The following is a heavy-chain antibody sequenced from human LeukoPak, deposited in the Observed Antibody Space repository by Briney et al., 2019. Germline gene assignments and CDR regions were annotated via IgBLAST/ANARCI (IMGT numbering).Heavy chain of an antibody. D-gene: IGHD2-15*01. CDR2: ISAYNGNT. Sequence: GASVKVSCKASGYTFTSYYMHWVRQAPGQGLEWMGWISAYNGNTNYAQKLQGRVTMTTDTSTSTAYMELRSLRSEDTAVYYCARDRYYCSGGSCYLPDDYWGQGTLVTVSS. CDR3: ARDRYYCSGGSCYLPDDY. CDR1: GYTFTSYY. V-gene: IGHV1-18*04. J-gene: IGHJ4*02.